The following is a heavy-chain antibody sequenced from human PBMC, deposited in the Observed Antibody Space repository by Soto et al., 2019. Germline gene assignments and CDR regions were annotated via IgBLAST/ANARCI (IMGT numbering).Heavy chain of an antibody. CDR3: ARGGRSGYSYGYLDY. J-gene: IGHJ4*02. CDR2: INHSGST. CDR1: GGSFSGYY. Sequence: PSETLSLTCAVYGGSFSGYYWSWIRQPPGKGLEWIGEINHSGSTNYNPSLKSRVTISVDTSKNQFSLKLSSVTAADTAVYYCARGGRSGYSYGYLDYWGQGTLVTVSS. V-gene: IGHV4-34*01. D-gene: IGHD5-18*01.